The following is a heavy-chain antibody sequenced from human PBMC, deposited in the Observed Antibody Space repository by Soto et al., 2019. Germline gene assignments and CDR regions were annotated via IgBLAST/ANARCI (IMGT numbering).Heavy chain of an antibody. CDR1: GYTCTSYA. CDR3: ARVPGYSVGDL. D-gene: IGHD2-21*01. J-gene: IGHJ2*01. Sequence: QVQLVQSGAEVKKPGASVKVSCKASGYTCTSYAMHWVRQAPGQRREGMGWINAGNGNTKYSQKVQGRVTITRDTSASTAYRELSSLRSEDTAVYYCARVPGYSVGDLWGRGTLVTVSS. CDR2: INAGNGNT. V-gene: IGHV1-3*01.